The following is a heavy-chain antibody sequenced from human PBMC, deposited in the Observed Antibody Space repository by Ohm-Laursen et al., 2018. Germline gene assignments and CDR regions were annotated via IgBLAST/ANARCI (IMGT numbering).Heavy chain of an antibody. Sequence: SVKVSCKASGYTFTGYYMHWVRQAPGQGLEWMGWINPSSGGTNYAQKFQGRVTMTRDTSISTAYMELSRLRSDDTAVYYCARDVGATPHDAFDIWGQGTMVTVSS. CDR3: ARDVGATPHDAFDI. J-gene: IGHJ3*02. D-gene: IGHD1-26*01. CDR2: INPSSGGT. CDR1: GYTFTGYY. V-gene: IGHV1-2*02.